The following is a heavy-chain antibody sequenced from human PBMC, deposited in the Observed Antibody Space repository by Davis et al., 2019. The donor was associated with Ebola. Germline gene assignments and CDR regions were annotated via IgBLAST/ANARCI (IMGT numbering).Heavy chain of an antibody. CDR2: MNPNSGNT. V-gene: IGHV1-8*03. CDR3: ARDSTRYSPDY. Sequence: ASVKVSCKASGYTFTNYDINWVRQATGQGLEWMGWMNPNSGNTGYAQKFQGRVTITRNTSISTAYMELSSLRSEDTAVYYCARDSTRYSPDYWGQGTLVTVSP. D-gene: IGHD3-16*02. J-gene: IGHJ4*02. CDR1: GYTFTNYD.